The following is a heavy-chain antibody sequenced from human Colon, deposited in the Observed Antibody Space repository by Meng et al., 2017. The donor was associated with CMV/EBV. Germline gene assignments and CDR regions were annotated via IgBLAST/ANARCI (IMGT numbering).Heavy chain of an antibody. J-gene: IGHJ4*02. V-gene: IGHV3-30*02. D-gene: IGHD3-3*02. CDR3: ATDHLWGMPN. CDR2: IRFDGSQQ. CDR1: GFICSHDS. Sequence: QVEWVESGGVVVQPGGSLILSCVTFGFICSHDSMQGVRQSPGKGLEWVAHIRFDGSQQFYVQSVKGRFTVSRHDPKNTLYLQMNDLRPEDTGVYYCATDHLWGMPNWGRGTLVTVSS.